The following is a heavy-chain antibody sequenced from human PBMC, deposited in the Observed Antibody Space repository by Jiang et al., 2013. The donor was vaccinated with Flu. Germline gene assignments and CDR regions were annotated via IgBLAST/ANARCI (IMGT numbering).Heavy chain of an antibody. J-gene: IGHJ4*02. CDR2: T. CDR3: ARSGDYSNYDGLDY. D-gene: IGHD4-11*01. Sequence: TNYNPSLKSRVTISVDTSKNQFSLRLSSVTAADTAVYYCARSGDYSNYDGLDYVGPREPWSTVSS. V-gene: IGHV4-34*01.